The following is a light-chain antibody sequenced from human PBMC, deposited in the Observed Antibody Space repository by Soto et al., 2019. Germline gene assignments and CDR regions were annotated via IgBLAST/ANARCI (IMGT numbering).Light chain of an antibody. CDR3: QQHAGSPRT. CDR1: QSVSSSY. Sequence: EIVLTQSPGTLSLSPGERATLSCRASQSVSSSYLAWYQQKPGQAPRLLISDASNRAADIPDRFSGSGSGTDFTLTINRLEPEDFAVYYCQQHAGSPRTFGQGTKVDI. CDR2: DAS. V-gene: IGKV3-20*01. J-gene: IGKJ1*01.